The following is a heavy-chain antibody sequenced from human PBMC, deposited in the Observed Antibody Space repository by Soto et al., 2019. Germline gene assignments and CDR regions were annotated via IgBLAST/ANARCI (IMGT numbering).Heavy chain of an antibody. D-gene: IGHD3-3*01. CDR1: GGSITSGGYY. CDR3: ARGTTLFGVALQRGFDP. CDR2: IFYTGTT. Sequence: SETLSLPCTVSGGSITSGGYYWNWIRQHPGKSLEWIGYIFYTGTTRYNSALQSRVSISVDSTKNHFSLKLTSATAADTAVYYCARGTTLFGVALQRGFDPWGPGTLVTVSS. J-gene: IGHJ5*02. V-gene: IGHV4-31*03.